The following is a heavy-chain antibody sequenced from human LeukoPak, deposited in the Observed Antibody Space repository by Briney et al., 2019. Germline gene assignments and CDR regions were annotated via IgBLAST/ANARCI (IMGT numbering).Heavy chain of an antibody. CDR3: AKDGMNKYYYGSGSPPQFDP. J-gene: IGHJ5*02. V-gene: IGHV3-23*01. CDR1: GFTFSSYA. Sequence: PGGSLRLSCAASGFTFSSYAMSWVRQAPGKGLEWVSAISGSGGSTYYADSVKGRFTISRDNSKNTLYPQMNSLRAEDTAVYYCAKDGMNKYYYGSGSPPQFDPWGQGTLVTVSS. D-gene: IGHD3-10*01. CDR2: ISGSGGST.